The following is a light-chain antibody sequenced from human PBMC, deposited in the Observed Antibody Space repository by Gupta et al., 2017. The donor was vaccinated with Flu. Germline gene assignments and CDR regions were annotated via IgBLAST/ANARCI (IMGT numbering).Light chain of an antibody. CDR1: SPNIENYY. V-gene: IGLV1-51*01. J-gene: IGLJ3*02. CDR3: GTWANSLSAWV. CDR2: DNN. Sequence: QSVLTQPPSVSAAPGQKVTLSCSGTSPNIENYYVSWYQQLPATAPKLLIYDNNKRPSGIPDRFSGSKAGTSATPAMTGLQTGEEADDYCGTWANSLSAWVFGGGTKLTVL.